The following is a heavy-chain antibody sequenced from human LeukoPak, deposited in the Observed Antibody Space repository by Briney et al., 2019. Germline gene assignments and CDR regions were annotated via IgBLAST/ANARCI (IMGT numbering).Heavy chain of an antibody. V-gene: IGHV4-61*02. CDR3: ARSLRVDAFDI. Sequence: SETLSLTCTVSGGSISSGSYYWSWIRQPAGKGLEWIGRIYTSGSTNYNPSLKSRVTISVDTSKNQFSLKLSSVTAADTAVYCCARSLRVDAFDIWGQGTMVTVSS. CDR1: GGSISSGSYY. J-gene: IGHJ3*02. CDR2: IYTSGST.